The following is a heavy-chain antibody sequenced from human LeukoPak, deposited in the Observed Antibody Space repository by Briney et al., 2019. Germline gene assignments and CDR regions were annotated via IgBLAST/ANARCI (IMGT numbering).Heavy chain of an antibody. Sequence: SETLSLTCAVYGGSFSGYYWSWIRQPSGKGLEWIGEINHSGSTNYNPSLKSRVTISVDTSKNQFSLKLSSVTAADTAVYYCARGRTRSQPILLWFRELSAWGQGTLVTVSS. CDR3: ARGRTRSQPILLWFRELSA. CDR1: GGSFSGYY. D-gene: IGHD3-10*01. CDR2: INHSGST. V-gene: IGHV4-34*01. J-gene: IGHJ5*02.